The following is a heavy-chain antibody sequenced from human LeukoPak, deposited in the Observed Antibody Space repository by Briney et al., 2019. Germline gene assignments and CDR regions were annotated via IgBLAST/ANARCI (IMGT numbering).Heavy chain of an antibody. V-gene: IGHV1-24*01. J-gene: IGHJ4*02. CDR1: GYTLTELS. Sequence: ASVKVSCKVSGYTLTELSMHWVRQAPGKGLEWMGGFDPEDGETIYAQKFQGRVTMTEDTSTDTAYMELSSLRSEDTAVYYCATPLFGELLSVFDYWGQGTLVTVSS. D-gene: IGHD3-10*01. CDR2: FDPEDGET. CDR3: ATPLFGELLSVFDY.